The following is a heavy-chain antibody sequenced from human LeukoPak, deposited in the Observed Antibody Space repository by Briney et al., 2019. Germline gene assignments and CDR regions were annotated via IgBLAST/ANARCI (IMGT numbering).Heavy chain of an antibody. V-gene: IGHV1-18*01. Sequence: WASVKVSCKASGYTFTSYGISWVRQAPGQGLEWMGWISAYNGNTNFAQKLQGRVTMTTDTSTSTAYMELRSLRSDDTAVYYCARSAAAGTSQWFDPWGRGTLVTVSS. D-gene: IGHD6-13*01. CDR3: ARSAAAGTSQWFDP. J-gene: IGHJ5*02. CDR2: ISAYNGNT. CDR1: GYTFTSYG.